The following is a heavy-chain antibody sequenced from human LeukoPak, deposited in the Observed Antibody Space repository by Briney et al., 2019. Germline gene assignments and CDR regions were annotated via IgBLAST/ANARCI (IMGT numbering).Heavy chain of an antibody. D-gene: IGHD6-13*01. CDR1: GYTFTSYG. CDR3: AREMPAAAGSDAFDI. Sequence: ESSVKVSSKASGYTFTSYGISWVRQAPGQGLEWMGWIRAYNGNTNYAQKLQGRVTMTTDTSTSTAYMELRSLRSDDTAVYYCAREMPAAAGSDAFDIWGQGTMVTVSS. J-gene: IGHJ3*02. CDR2: IRAYNGNT. V-gene: IGHV1-18*01.